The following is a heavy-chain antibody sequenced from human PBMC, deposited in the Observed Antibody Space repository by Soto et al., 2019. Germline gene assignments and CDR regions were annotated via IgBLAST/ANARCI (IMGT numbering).Heavy chain of an antibody. CDR3: ARLRGSGGYSAYYFDS. CDR1: GSINSGGYY. J-gene: IGHJ4*02. Sequence: QVHLQESGPGLVRPSQTLPLTCTVSGSINSGGYYWSWVRQHPVKGLEWIGYIHYSGSTWYNPSLKSRISTSVDTSKDQFSLKLSSVTVADTAVYYCARLRGSGGYSAYYFDSWGQGMLVIVSS. D-gene: IGHD3-10*01. CDR2: IHYSGST. V-gene: IGHV4-31*03.